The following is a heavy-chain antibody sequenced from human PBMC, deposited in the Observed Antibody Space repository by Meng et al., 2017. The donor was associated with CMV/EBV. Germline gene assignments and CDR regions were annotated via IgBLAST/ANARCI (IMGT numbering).Heavy chain of an antibody. CDR1: GFPFDDYG. J-gene: IGHJ4*02. CDR3: AREDSTNDY. V-gene: IGHV3-20*03. Sequence: LRISFAGSGFPFDDYGMSWVRQAPGKGLEWVSGINWNSGSTGYADSVKGRFTISRDNAKNSLYLQMNSLRAEDTALYYCAREDSTNDYWGQGTLVTVSS. CDR2: INWNSGST. D-gene: IGHD6-13*01.